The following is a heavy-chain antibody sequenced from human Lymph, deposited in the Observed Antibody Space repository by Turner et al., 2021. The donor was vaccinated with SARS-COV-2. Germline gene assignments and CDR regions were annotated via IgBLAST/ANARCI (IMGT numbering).Heavy chain of an antibody. Sequence: QVQLVQSGAEVQKPGASVQVSCKAPGYTFTSYDLNWVRQATGQGLEWRGWMNPNSGNTGYAQKFQGRVTMTRNTSISTADMELSSLRSEDTAVYYCARGRYSGGGMDVWGQGTTVTVSS. J-gene: IGHJ6*02. CDR1: GYTFTSYD. V-gene: IGHV1-8*02. CDR2: MNPNSGNT. CDR3: ARGRYSGGGMDV. D-gene: IGHD1-26*01.